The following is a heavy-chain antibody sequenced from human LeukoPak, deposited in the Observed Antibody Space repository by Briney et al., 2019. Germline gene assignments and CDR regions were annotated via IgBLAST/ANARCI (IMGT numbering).Heavy chain of an antibody. CDR3: ARDRGWRTSGYYLYHFDY. J-gene: IGHJ4*02. CDR2: IYENGGTT. V-gene: IGHV3-23*01. CDR1: GFTFRSHA. D-gene: IGHD3-22*01. Sequence: GGSLRLSCVGSGFTFRSHAMSWVRQAPEKGLEFVSGIYENGGTTYYADSVKGRFSISRDNSKNTLYLQMDSLRVEDTAVYYCARDRGWRTSGYYLYHFDYWGQGTLVTFAS.